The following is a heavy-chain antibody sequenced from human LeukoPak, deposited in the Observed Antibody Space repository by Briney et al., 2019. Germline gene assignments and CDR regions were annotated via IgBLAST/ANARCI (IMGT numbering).Heavy chain of an antibody. D-gene: IGHD6-13*01. Sequence: GESLKISCKGSGFTFTTYWIGWVRQMPGKGLEWMGIIQPGDSETRYSPSLQGQVTISADKSTSTAYLQWSSLKASDTAIYYCARQGKYSSSWIDYWGQGTLVTVSS. CDR3: ARQGKYSSSWIDY. CDR1: GFTFTTYW. V-gene: IGHV5-51*01. CDR2: IQPGDSET. J-gene: IGHJ4*02.